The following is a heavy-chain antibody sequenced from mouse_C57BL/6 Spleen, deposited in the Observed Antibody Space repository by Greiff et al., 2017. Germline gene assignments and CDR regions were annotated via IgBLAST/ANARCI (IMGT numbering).Heavy chain of an antibody. D-gene: IGHD3-3*01. Sequence: EVQVVESEGGLVQPGSSMKLSCTASGFTFSDYYMAWVRQVPDKGLEWVANINYDGSSTYYLDSLKSRFIISRDNAKNILYLQMSSLKSEDTATYYCAREGDGGFAYWGQGTLVTVSA. CDR1: GFTFSDYY. V-gene: IGHV5-16*01. CDR2: INYDGSST. J-gene: IGHJ3*01. CDR3: AREGDGGFAY.